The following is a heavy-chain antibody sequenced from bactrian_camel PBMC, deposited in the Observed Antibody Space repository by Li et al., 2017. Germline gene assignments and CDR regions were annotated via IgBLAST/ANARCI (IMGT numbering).Heavy chain of an antibody. Sequence: VQLVESGGGLVQPGESLRLSCSASGYTSSTVCMGWFRQAPGKEREGVAAQATGYTGDAYTNYVDSVKGQFTISRDNANGTLYLQMNSLKFDDTALYFCATGTGGHWGQGTQVTVS. V-gene: IGHV3S1*01. D-gene: IGHD5*01. CDR2: GYTGDAYT. J-gene: IGHJ4*01. CDR3: ATGTGGH. CDR1: GYTSSTVC.